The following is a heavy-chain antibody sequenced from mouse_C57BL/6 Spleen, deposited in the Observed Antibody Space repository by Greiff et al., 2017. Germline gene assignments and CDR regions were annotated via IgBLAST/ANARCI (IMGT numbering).Heavy chain of an antibody. D-gene: IGHD3-2*02. V-gene: IGHV1-15*01. CDR3: TRRTAQALMDY. CDR2: IDPETGGT. J-gene: IGHJ4*01. Sequence: QVQLKQSGAELVRPGASVTLSCKASGYTFTDYEMHWVKQTPVHGLEWIGAIDPETGGTAYNQKFKGKAILTADKSSSTAYMELRSLTSEDSAVYYCTRRTAQALMDYWGQGTSVTVSS. CDR1: GYTFTDYE.